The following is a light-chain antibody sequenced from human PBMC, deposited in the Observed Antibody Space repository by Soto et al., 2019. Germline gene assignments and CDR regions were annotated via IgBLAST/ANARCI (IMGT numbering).Light chain of an antibody. CDR1: SSDVGGYNY. CDR3: SSYAGSDSVL. V-gene: IGLV2-8*01. Sequence: QSALTQPPSASGSPGQSVTISCTGTSSDVGGYNYVSWYQQQPGKAPKLMIYQVSQRPSGVPDRFSGSKSGNTASLTVSGLQAEDEADYYCSSYAGSDSVLFGGGTKVTVL. J-gene: IGLJ2*01. CDR2: QVS.